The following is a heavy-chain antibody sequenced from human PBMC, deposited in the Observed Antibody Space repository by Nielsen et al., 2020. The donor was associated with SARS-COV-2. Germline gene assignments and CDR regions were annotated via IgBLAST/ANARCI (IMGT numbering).Heavy chain of an antibody. CDR2: ISGSGGST. J-gene: IGHJ4*02. V-gene: IGHV3-23*01. Sequence: GGSLRLSCAASGFSFSTYAMSWVRQAPGKGLEWVSAISGSGGSTYYADSVKGRFTISRDNYKNTLYLQMNSLRAEDTAIYYCAKRALVRGVIIPYWGQGTLVTVSS. CDR1: GFSFSTYA. CDR3: AKRALVRGVIIPY. D-gene: IGHD3-10*01.